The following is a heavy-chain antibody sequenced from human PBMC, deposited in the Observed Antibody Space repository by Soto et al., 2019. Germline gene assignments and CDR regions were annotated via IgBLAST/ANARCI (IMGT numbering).Heavy chain of an antibody. CDR2: ISTYSGDT. Sequence: VXSVKVSCKASGYTFFTYDISWVRQAPGQGLEWMGWISTYSGDTKYAQKFQGRVTMTTDTSTTTAYLELRSLRSDDTAVYYCARHHGPTTSENWFDPWGQGTLVTVSS. CDR3: ARHHGPTTSENWFDP. CDR1: GYTFFTYD. D-gene: IGHD5-12*01. J-gene: IGHJ5*02. V-gene: IGHV1-18*01.